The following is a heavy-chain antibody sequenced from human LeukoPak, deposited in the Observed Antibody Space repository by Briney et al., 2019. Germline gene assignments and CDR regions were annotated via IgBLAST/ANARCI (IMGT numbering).Heavy chain of an antibody. J-gene: IGHJ4*02. CDR2: IYYSGST. CDR3: AGKIVGALFY. Sequence: SETLPLTCTVSGGSISRHYWSWIRQPPGKGLEWIGYIYYSGSTNYNPSLKSRVTISVDTSKNQFSLKLSSVTAADTAVYYCAGKIVGALFYWGQGTPVTVSS. V-gene: IGHV4-59*11. CDR1: GGSISRHY. D-gene: IGHD1-26*01.